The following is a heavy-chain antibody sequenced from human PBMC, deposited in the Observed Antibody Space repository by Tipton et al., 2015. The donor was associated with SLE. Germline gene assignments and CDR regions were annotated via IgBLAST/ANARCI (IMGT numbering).Heavy chain of an antibody. V-gene: IGHV3-53*04. CDR1: GFTVSSNY. CDR3: ARVNNFYGSGSFDY. CDR2: IYSGGAT. J-gene: IGHJ4*02. Sequence: QLVQSGGGLVQRGGSLRLSCAASGFTVSSNYMNWVRQAPGKGLEWVSVIYSGGATYYADSVKGRFTISRDNSKNTLFLQMNSLRPEDTAVYYCARVNNFYGSGSFDYWGQGTLVTVSS. D-gene: IGHD3-10*01.